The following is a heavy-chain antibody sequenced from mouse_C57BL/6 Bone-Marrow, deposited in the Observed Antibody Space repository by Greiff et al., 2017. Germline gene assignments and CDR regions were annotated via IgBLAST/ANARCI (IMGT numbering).Heavy chain of an antibody. V-gene: IGHV1-69*01. D-gene: IGHD3-1*01. CDR1: GYTFTSYW. CDR3: AGGLAWFAY. J-gene: IGHJ3*01. CDR2: IDPSDSYT. Sequence: QVQLQQPGAELVMPGASVKLSCKASGYTFTSYWMHWVKQRPGQGLEWIGEIDPSDSYTNYNQKFKGKSTLTVDKSSSTAYMQLSSLTSEESAVYYCAGGLAWFAYWGQGSLVTVSA.